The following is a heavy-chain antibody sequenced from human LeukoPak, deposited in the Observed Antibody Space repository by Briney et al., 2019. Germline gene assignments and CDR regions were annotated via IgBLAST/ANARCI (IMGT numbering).Heavy chain of an antibody. CDR1: GYTFTSYY. CDR2: INPSGGST. Sequence: ASVKVSCKASGYTFTSYYMHWVRQAPGQGLEWMGIINPSGGSTSYAQKFQGRVTITTDESTSTAYMELSSLRSEDTAVYYCARDYGDYAYAFDIWGQGTMVTVSS. V-gene: IGHV1-46*01. J-gene: IGHJ3*02. D-gene: IGHD4-17*01. CDR3: ARDYGDYAYAFDI.